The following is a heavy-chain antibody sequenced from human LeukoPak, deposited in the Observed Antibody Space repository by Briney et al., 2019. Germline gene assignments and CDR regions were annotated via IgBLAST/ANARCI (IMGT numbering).Heavy chain of an antibody. J-gene: IGHJ3*02. CDR2: ISGSSSVM. CDR1: GFTFSSYT. V-gene: IGHV3-48*02. D-gene: IGHD4-17*01. CDR3: ARDTAYAFDI. Sequence: GGSLRLSCAASGFTFSSYTMNWVRQAPGKGPEWVSYISGSSSVMSYADSVRGRFTISRDNANNLLYLQMNSLRDDDTAVFYCARDTAYAFDIWGQGTMVTVSS.